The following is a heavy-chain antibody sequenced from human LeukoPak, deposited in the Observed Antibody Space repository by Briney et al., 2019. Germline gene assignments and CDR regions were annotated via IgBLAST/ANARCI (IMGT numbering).Heavy chain of an antibody. CDR2: ICVDSGNT. CDR3: AAIFFGRTTLDQTHPVGDDSSGYYYNKLYYFDY. J-gene: IGHJ4*02. Sequence: SVTVSCKASGFTFTRYAMQWVRQAPGHRLEGIGGICVDSGNTNYAQKFQERVTITRDSSTSTAYMDLNSLRSDDTAVYYCAAIFFGRTTLDQTHPVGDDSSGYYYNKLYYFDYWGQGTLVTASS. CDR1: GFTFTRYA. D-gene: IGHD3-22*01. V-gene: IGHV1-58*02.